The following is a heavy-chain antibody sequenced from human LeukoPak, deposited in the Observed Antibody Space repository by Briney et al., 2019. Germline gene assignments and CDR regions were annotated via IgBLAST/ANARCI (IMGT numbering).Heavy chain of an antibody. V-gene: IGHV4-4*07. Sequence: KPSETLSLTCTVSGGSISSYYWSWIRQPAGKGLEWIGRIYTSGSTNYNPSLKCRVTISVDKSKNQFSLKLSSVTAADTAVYYCARSMVRGVIRWAYYMDVWGKGTTVTVSS. CDR1: GGSISSYY. CDR2: IYTSGST. CDR3: ARSMVRGVIRWAYYMDV. D-gene: IGHD3-10*01. J-gene: IGHJ6*03.